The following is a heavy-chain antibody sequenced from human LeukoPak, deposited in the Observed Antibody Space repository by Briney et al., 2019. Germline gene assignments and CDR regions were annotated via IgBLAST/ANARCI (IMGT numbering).Heavy chain of an antibody. D-gene: IGHD3-22*01. CDR2: IYYSGST. CDR3: AREHRVFYYDSSGYVDY. CDR1: GGSISSSTYY. J-gene: IGHJ4*02. V-gene: IGHV4-39*02. Sequence: PSETLSLTCTVSGGSISSSTYYWGWIRQPPGKGLEWIGSIYYSGSTYYNPSLKSRVTISVDTSKNQFSLKLSSVTAADTAVYYCAREHRVFYYDSSGYVDYWGQGTLVTVSS.